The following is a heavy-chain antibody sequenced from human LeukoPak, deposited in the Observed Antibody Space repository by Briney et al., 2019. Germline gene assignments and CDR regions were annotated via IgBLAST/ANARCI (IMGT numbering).Heavy chain of an antibody. CDR2: IHYSGTT. V-gene: IGHV4-59*01. CDR1: GGSISSYY. CDR3: ARYGLGYGSGSYYPYNWFDP. Sequence: PSETLPLTCTVSGGSISSYYWSWIRQPPGKGLEWIGYIHYSGTTNYNPSLKSRVTISVDTSKNQFSLKLSSVTAADTAVYYCARYGLGYGSGSYYPYNWFDPWGQGTLVTVSS. J-gene: IGHJ5*02. D-gene: IGHD3-10*01.